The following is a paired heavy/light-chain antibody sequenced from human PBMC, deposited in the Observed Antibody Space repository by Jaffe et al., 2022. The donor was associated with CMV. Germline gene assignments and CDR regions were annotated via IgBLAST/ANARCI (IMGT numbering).Heavy chain of an antibody. J-gene: IGHJ4*02. CDR3: AKDDWGAALLPL. V-gene: IGHV3-23*01. CDR1: GFTIDNYD. Sequence: EVQLLESGGGLVQPGGSLRLSCAASGFTIDNYDMNWVRQAPGKGLEWVSTISSTGDSTYYADSVKGRFTISRDNPKNTFYLQMTSLRAEDTAFYYCAKDDWGAALLPLWGQGTLVTVSS. CDR2: ISSTGDST. D-gene: IGHD6-25*01.
Light chain of an antibody. J-gene: IGKJ4*01. CDR3: QQYHKWPPLT. Sequence: EIVMTQSPATLSVSPGERATLSCRASQSVGSNLAWYQQKPGQAPRLLISGTSTRASGIPARFSGTGSGTEFTLTISSLQSEDFAIYYCQQYHKWPPLTFGGGTKVEIK. CDR2: GTS. V-gene: IGKV3-15*01. CDR1: QSVGSN.